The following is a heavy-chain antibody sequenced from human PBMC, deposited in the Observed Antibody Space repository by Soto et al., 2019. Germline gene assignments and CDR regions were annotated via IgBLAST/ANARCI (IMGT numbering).Heavy chain of an antibody. J-gene: IGHJ6*03. CDR2: INSDGSVS. CDR1: GITFGNYW. Sequence: EVQLVESGGGLVQPGGSLRLSCAASGITFGNYWMYWVRQAPGKGLVWVSRINSDGSVSSYADSVKGRLTISRDNVKNTLYLQMDSLRVEDTAVYYCARGDCVGGTCYSLAGSFYYYMDVWGKGTTVTVFS. D-gene: IGHD2-15*01. V-gene: IGHV3-74*01. CDR3: ARGDCVGGTCYSLAGSFYYYMDV.